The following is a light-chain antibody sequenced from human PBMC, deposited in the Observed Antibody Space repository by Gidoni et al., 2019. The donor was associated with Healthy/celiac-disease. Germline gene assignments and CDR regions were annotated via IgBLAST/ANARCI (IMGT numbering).Light chain of an antibody. CDR3: QQYNNWPPVT. Sequence: EIVMTQSPATLSVSPGERATLSCRASQSVSSNLAWYQQKPGQAPRLLIYGASTRATGIPARFIGSGSWTEFTLTISSLQSEDFAVYYCQQYNNWPPVTFXGXTKVEIK. CDR2: GAS. CDR1: QSVSSN. J-gene: IGKJ4*01. V-gene: IGKV3-15*01.